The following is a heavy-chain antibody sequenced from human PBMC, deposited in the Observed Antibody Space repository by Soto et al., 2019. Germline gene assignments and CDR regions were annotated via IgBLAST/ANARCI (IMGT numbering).Heavy chain of an antibody. Sequence: QVQLVQSGAEVKKPGSSVKVSCKASGGTFSSYGISWVRQAPGQGLEWMGGIIPVFGTANYAQKFQGRVTTTADKSTRTAYMELSSLRSDDTAVYYCAREPVLLAQARNYSYSAMDVWGQGTTVIVSS. D-gene: IGHD2-8*02. CDR3: AREPVLLAQARNYSYSAMDV. J-gene: IGHJ6*02. CDR1: GGTFSSYG. V-gene: IGHV1-69*06. CDR2: IIPVFGTA.